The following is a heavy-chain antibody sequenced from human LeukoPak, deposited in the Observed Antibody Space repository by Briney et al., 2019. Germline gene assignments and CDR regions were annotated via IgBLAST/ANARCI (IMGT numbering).Heavy chain of an antibody. V-gene: IGHV4-59*01. J-gene: IGHJ4*02. Sequence: SETLSLTCTVSGGSISSYYWSWIRQPPGKGLEWIGYIYYSGSTNYNPSLKSRVTISVDTSKNQFSLKLSSVTAADTAVYYCAGAGYSSGWNPGGFDYWGQGTLVTVSS. CDR2: IYYSGST. CDR3: AGAGYSSGWNPGGFDY. D-gene: IGHD6-19*01. CDR1: GGSISSYY.